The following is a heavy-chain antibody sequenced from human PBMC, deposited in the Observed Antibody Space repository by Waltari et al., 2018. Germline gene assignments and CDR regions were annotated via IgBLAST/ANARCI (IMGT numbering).Heavy chain of an antibody. CDR1: GFTFHGYA. V-gene: IGHV3-9*01. J-gene: IGHJ4*02. CDR2: MSWNSHSI. D-gene: IGHD2-21*01. Sequence: EVQLVESGGMLVQPGRSLRLSCAASGFTFHGYAIPWVRQAPGKVLCGVSGMSWNSHSIGYAVSVKGRFTISRDNVKNSLYLQMNSLRAEDTALYYCAKDVGCGGTSCDYFDFWGRGTLVTVSS. CDR3: AKDVGCGGTSCDYFDF.